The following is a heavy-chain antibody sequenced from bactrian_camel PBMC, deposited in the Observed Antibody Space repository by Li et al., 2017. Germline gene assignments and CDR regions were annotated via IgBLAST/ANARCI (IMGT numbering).Heavy chain of an antibody. CDR2: ITSGGVNT. D-gene: IGHD2*01. CDR1: GFTFDSYS. CDR3: AADVLCPLPKMPGSYCYTPHSSSY. Sequence: VQLVESGGGSVQAGGSLRLSCAASGFTFDSYSMNWVRQAPGKGLEWVSSITSGGVNTYYADSVKGRFTISRDNAKNILYLQLNSLKTEDTAMYICAADVLCPLPKMPGSYCYTPHSSSYWGQGTQVTVS. J-gene: IGHJ4*01. V-gene: IGHV3S40*01.